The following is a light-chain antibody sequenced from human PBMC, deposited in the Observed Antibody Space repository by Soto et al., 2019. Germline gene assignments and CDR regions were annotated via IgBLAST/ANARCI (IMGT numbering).Light chain of an antibody. Sequence: QSVLTQPPSVSGSPGQSVTISCTATTTDIDNYDSVSWYQQHPGKAPKLMIYEVSNRPSGVSNRFSGSKSGNTASLTISGLQAEDEADYYCSSYTTSTTRIIFGGGTKLTVL. CDR3: SSYTTSTTRII. J-gene: IGLJ2*01. CDR1: TTDIDNYDS. CDR2: EVS. V-gene: IGLV2-14*01.